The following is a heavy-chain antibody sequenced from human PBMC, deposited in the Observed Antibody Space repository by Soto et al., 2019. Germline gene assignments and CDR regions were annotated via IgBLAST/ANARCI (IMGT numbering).Heavy chain of an antibody. V-gene: IGHV4-31*03. CDR3: ARSVFP. Sequence: QVQLQEAGPGLVKPSQTLSLTCTVSGGSISTGGYYWNWIRQHPGKGLEWIGYFYYSGRTYYNPSLKRRVTISVNTSKNQFSLKLSSVTAADTAAYYCARSVFPWGQGTLVTVSS. CDR1: GGSISTGGYY. J-gene: IGHJ5*02. CDR2: FYYSGRT.